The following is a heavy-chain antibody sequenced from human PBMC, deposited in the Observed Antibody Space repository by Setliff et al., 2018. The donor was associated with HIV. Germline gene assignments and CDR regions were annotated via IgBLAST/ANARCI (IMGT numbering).Heavy chain of an antibody. D-gene: IGHD3-22*01. J-gene: IGHJ4*02. CDR2: VRSKAHAETT. Sequence: QTLSLSCSGSGFTFGDYAMTWVRQAPGKGLEWVGFVRSKAHAETTDYAAPMKGRFTISRDDSKNMVFLQMNSLKTEDTAVYYCITHYYDSSGFSPNYFDSWGQGTLVTVSS. CDR3: ITHYYDSSGFSPNYFDS. V-gene: IGHV3-49*04. CDR1: GFTFGDYA.